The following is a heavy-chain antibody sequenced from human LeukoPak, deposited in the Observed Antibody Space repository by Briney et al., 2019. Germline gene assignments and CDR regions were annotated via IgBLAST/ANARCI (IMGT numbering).Heavy chain of an antibody. Sequence: GGSLRLSCAASGFTFDDYAMHWVRQAPGKGLEWVSGISWNSGSIGYADSVKGRFTISRDNSKNTLYLQMNSLRAGDTAVYYCARVSRLYYYDSSGYLDYWGQGTLVTVSS. V-gene: IGHV3-9*01. CDR2: ISWNSGSI. D-gene: IGHD3-22*01. CDR3: ARVSRLYYYDSSGYLDY. J-gene: IGHJ4*02. CDR1: GFTFDDYA.